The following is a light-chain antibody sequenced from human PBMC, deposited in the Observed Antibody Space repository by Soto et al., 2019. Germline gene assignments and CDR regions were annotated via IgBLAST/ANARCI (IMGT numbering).Light chain of an antibody. CDR3: CSYAGSYIDVV. V-gene: IGLV1-44*01. CDR2: SDN. Sequence: QSVLTQPPSASGTPGQRVTISCSGGASNIGRNTVNWYQDLPGTAPKLLISSDNKRPSGVPDRFSGSKSGNTASLTISGLQAEDEADYYCCSYAGSYIDVVFGGGTKVTVL. CDR1: ASNIGRNT. J-gene: IGLJ2*01.